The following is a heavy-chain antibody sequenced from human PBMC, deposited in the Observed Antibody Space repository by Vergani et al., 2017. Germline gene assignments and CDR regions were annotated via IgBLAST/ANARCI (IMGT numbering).Heavy chain of an antibody. CDR2: IYYSGST. J-gene: IGHJ5*02. D-gene: IGHD3-22*01. CDR3: ARGDSSGPKPGPWFDP. Sequence: QVQLQESGPGLVKPSETLSLTCTVSGGSVSSGSYYWSWIRQPAGKGLEWIGYIYYSGSTNYNPSLKSRVTISVDTSKNQFSLKLSPVTAADTAVYYCARGDSSGPKPGPWFDPWGQGTLVTVSS. V-gene: IGHV4-61*10. CDR1: GGSVSSGSYY.